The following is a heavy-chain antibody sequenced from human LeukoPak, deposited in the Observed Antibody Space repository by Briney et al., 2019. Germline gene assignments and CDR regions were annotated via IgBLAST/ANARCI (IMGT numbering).Heavy chain of an antibody. Sequence: GGSLRLSCAASGFTFSDYHMSWIRQAPGKGLEWVSYISSSGSTIYYADSVKGRFTISRDNAKNSLYLQMNSLRAEDTAVYYCARYSSGWYLSAFDIWGQGTMVTVSS. J-gene: IGHJ3*02. CDR3: ARYSSGWYLSAFDI. D-gene: IGHD6-19*01. CDR2: ISSSGSTI. CDR1: GFTFSDYH. V-gene: IGHV3-11*01.